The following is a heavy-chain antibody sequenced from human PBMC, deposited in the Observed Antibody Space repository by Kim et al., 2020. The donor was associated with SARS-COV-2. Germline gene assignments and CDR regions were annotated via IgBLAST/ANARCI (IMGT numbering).Heavy chain of an antibody. Sequence: GGSLRLSCAASGFTFSSYAMHWVRQAPGKGLEWVAVISYDGSNKYYADSVKGRFTISRDNSKNTLYLQMNSLRAEDTAVYYCARDPPIYYGSGNYYYGMDVWGQGTTVTVSS. V-gene: IGHV3-30*04. CDR1: GFTFSSYA. D-gene: IGHD3-10*01. J-gene: IGHJ6*02. CDR2: ISYDGSNK. CDR3: ARDPPIYYGSGNYYYGMDV.